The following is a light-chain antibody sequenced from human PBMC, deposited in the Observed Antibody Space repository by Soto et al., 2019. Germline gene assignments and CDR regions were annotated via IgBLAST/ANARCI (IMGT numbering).Light chain of an antibody. CDR1: SSNIGPGYD. CDR3: QSYDSSLSVV. Sequence: QSVLTQPPSVSGAPGQRVTISCTGSSSNIGPGYDVHWYQRLPGTAPKLLIYGNSNRPSGVPDRFSGSKSGTSASLAITGLQAEDEADYYCQSYDSSLSVVFGGGTQLTVL. V-gene: IGLV1-40*01. CDR2: GNS. J-gene: IGLJ2*01.